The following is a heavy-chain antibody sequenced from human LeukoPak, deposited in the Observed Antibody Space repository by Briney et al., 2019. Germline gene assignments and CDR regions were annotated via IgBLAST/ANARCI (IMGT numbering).Heavy chain of an antibody. V-gene: IGHV1-2*02. CDR3: ARGPCVGYCSGGSCFPPDY. Sequence: GASVNVSCKASGYTFTDYYIHSVRQAPGQGREWMGWNNPNSVGTNYAQQFQGRVTITRDTSISTAYMELSRLTSDGTAVYYCARGPCVGYCSGGSCFPPDYWGQGTLVTVSS. CDR2: NNPNSVGT. CDR1: GYTFTDYY. J-gene: IGHJ4*02. D-gene: IGHD2-15*01.